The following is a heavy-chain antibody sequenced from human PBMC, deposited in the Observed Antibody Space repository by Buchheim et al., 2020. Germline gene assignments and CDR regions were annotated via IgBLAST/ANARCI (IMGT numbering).Heavy chain of an antibody. CDR3: ASLPIAVAGTVMKGFDY. V-gene: IGHV4-39*01. CDR2: IYYSGST. D-gene: IGHD6-19*01. CDR1: GGSISSSSYY. Sequence: QLQLQESGPGLVKPSETLSLTCTVSGGSISSSSYYWGWIRQPPGKGLEWIGSIYYSGSTYYNPSLKSRVTISVDTPKNQFSLKLSSVTAADTAVYYCASLPIAVAGTVMKGFDYWGQGTL. J-gene: IGHJ4*02.